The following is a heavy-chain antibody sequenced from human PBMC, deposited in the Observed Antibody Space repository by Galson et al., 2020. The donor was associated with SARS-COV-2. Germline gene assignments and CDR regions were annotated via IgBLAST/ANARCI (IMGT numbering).Heavy chain of an antibody. CDR2: VNHSGST. J-gene: IGHJ4*02. V-gene: IGHV4-34*01. CDR1: GGSFSGYF. D-gene: IGHD3-10*01. Sequence: SETLSLTCAVYGGSFSGYFWSWIRQPPGKGLEWIGEVNHSGSTNYNPSLKSRVTISVDTSKNQFSLKLSSVTAADTAVYYCARGLDGTGEFNGWDYWGQGTLVTVSS. CDR3: ARGLDGTGEFNGWDY.